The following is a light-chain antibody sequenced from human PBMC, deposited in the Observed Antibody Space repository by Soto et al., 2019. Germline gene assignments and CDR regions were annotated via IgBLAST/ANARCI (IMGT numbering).Light chain of an antibody. J-gene: IGLJ3*02. CDR2: EVS. V-gene: IGLV2-8*01. Sequence: QSVLTQPPSASGSPGQSVTISCTGTSSDVGGYKYVSWYEQHPGKAPKLMIYEVSKGPSGVPDRFSGSKSGYTASLTVSGLQAEDETGSYCSSDAGSTFWVFGAGTKLTVL. CDR3: SSDAGSTFWV. CDR1: SSDVGGYKY.